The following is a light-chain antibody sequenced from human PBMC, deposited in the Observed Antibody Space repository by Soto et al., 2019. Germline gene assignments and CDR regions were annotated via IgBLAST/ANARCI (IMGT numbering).Light chain of an antibody. CDR3: QQYYSTPYT. Sequence: DIVMTQSPDSLAVSLGERATINCKSSQSVLYSSNNKNYLAWYQQKPGQPPKLLIYWASTRESGVPDRFSGSGSGTYFTLTISSLQAEDVAVYYGQQYYSTPYTFGQGTKLEIK. V-gene: IGKV4-1*01. J-gene: IGKJ2*01. CDR1: QSVLYSSNNKNY. CDR2: WAS.